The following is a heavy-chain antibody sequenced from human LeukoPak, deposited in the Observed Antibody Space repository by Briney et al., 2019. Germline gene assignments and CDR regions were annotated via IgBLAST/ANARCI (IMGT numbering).Heavy chain of an antibody. CDR1: GGSISSSSYY. Sequence: PSETLSLTCTVSGGSISSSSYYWGWIRQPPGKGLEWIGSIYYSGSTYYNPSLKSRVTISVDTSKNQFSLKLSSVTAADTAVYYCARLSTMVRGVAVDYWGQGTLVTVSS. CDR2: IYYSGST. J-gene: IGHJ4*02. V-gene: IGHV4-39*01. CDR3: ARLSTMVRGVAVDY. D-gene: IGHD3-10*01.